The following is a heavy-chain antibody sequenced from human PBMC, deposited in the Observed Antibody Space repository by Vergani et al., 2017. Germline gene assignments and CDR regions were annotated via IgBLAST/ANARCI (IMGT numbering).Heavy chain of an antibody. J-gene: IGHJ4*02. V-gene: IGHV3-23*01. D-gene: IGHD5-18*01. Sequence: EVQLLESGGGLVQPGGSLRLSCAASGFTFSSYAMSWVRQAPGKGLEWVSAISVSGGSTYYADSVKGRFTISRDNSKNTLYLQMNSLRAEDTAVYYCAKDFRRFDSYATTADYWGQGTLVTVSS. CDR2: ISVSGGST. CDR3: AKDFRRFDSYATTADY. CDR1: GFTFSSYA.